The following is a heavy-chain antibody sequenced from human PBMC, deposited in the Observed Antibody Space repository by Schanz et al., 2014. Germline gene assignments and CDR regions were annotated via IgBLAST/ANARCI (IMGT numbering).Heavy chain of an antibody. CDR2: IYSDGRT. V-gene: IGHV3-23*03. CDR3: ARDGDFDY. Sequence: EVQLVESGGGVVRPGGSLRLSCAASGFGFDDYAMSWVRQAPGKGLEWVSVIYSDGRTYYGDSVKGRFTISRDNLKNTVYLQMNSLRAGDTAVYYCARDGDFDYWGQGTLVAVSS. J-gene: IGHJ4*02. CDR1: GFGFDDYA.